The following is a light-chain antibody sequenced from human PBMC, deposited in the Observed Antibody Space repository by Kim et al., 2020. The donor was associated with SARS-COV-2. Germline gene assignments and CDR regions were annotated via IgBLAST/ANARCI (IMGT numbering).Light chain of an antibody. CDR3: SSYAGSNNLV. Sequence: QSVTDPCTGDSDNVDAYNYVAWYQHHPGKAPKLEISEVNTRPSGVPDRFDGSKSGNTPSLSVSGLQAEDEANYYCSSYAGSNNLVFGGGTQLTVL. V-gene: IGLV2-8*01. CDR2: EVN. J-gene: IGLJ3*02. CDR1: SDNVDAYNY.